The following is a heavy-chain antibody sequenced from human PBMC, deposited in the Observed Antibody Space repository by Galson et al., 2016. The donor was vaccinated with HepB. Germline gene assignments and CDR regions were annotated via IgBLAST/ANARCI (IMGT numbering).Heavy chain of an antibody. CDR3: AKDKVSFYYYGMDV. J-gene: IGHJ6*02. D-gene: IGHD2-8*01. Sequence: SLRLSCAASGFIFGEYAMHWDRQAPGKGLEWVSGITWNSGAIAYADSVKGRFTISRDNAKNTLYMQMNSLRGDDTALYYCAKDKVSFYYYGMDVWGQGTTVTVSS. CDR1: GFIFGEYA. CDR2: ITWNSGAI. V-gene: IGHV3-9*01.